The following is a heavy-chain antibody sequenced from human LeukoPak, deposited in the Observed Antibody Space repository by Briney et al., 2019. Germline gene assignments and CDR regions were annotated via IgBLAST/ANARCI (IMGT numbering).Heavy chain of an antibody. CDR1: GFAFSSYA. CDR2: ISYDGSNK. V-gene: IGHV3-30-3*01. D-gene: IGHD3-10*01. CDR3: ARVEHYGSGSYYYHPFDY. Sequence: GGSLRLSCAASGFAFSSYAMSWVRQAPGKGLEWVAVISYDGSNKYYADSVKGRFTISRDNSKNTLYLQMNSLRAEDTAVYYCARVEHYGSGSYYYHPFDYWGQGTLVTVSS. J-gene: IGHJ4*02.